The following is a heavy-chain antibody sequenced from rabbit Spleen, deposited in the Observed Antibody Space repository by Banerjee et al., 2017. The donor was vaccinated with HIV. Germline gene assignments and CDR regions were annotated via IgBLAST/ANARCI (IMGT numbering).Heavy chain of an antibody. D-gene: IGHD8-1*01. J-gene: IGHJ6*01. Sequence: QSLEESGGGLVKPGASLTLTCTASGFSFNSGYDMCWVRQAPGKGLEWITCIAAGSSGRTYSATWAKGRFTISKTSSTTVTLQMTSLTAADTATYFCARDVGTSFSTYGMDLWGPGTLVTLS. V-gene: IGHV1S40*01. CDR3: ARDVGTSFSTYGMDL. CDR2: IAAGSSGRT. CDR1: GFSFNSGYD.